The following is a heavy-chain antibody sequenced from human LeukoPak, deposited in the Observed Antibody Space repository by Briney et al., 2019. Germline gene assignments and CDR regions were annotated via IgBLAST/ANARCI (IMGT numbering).Heavy chain of an antibody. CDR1: GFTFSSYA. J-gene: IGHJ3*02. Sequence: GGSLRLSCAASGFTFSSYAMSWVRQAPGKGLEWVSAISGSGGSTYYADSVKGRFTISRDNSKNTLYLQMNSLRAEDTAVYYCAKGLLWFGESRLVAFDIWGQGTMVTVSS. CDR3: AKGLLWFGESRLVAFDI. V-gene: IGHV3-23*01. D-gene: IGHD3-10*01. CDR2: ISGSGGST.